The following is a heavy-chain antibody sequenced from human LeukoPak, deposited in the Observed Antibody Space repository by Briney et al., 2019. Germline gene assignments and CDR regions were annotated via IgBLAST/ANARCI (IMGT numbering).Heavy chain of an antibody. D-gene: IGHD6-13*01. CDR2: ISAYNGNT. V-gene: IGHV1-18*01. J-gene: IGHJ4*02. Sequence: ASVKVSCKASGYTFTSYGISWVRQAPGQGLEWMGWISAYNGNTNYAQKFQGRVTMTRDTSISTAYMELGRLRSDDTAVYYCARVALIAAAGTVPGYWGQGTLVTVSS. CDR3: ARVALIAAAGTVPGY. CDR1: GYTFTSYG.